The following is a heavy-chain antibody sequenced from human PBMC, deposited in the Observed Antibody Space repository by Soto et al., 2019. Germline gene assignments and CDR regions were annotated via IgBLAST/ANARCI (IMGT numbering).Heavy chain of an antibody. J-gene: IGHJ6*02. CDR3: ATYYSYGMDV. V-gene: IGHV3-33*08. CDR2: IWYDGSDQ. Sequence: PGESLKISCAASGFTFSNFGMHWVRQAPGKGLEWVAIIWYDGSDQHYGDSVKGRFTISRDNSKNTMYLEMNSLRAEDTAVYYCATYYSYGMDVWGQGTTVTVSS. CDR1: GFTFSNFG.